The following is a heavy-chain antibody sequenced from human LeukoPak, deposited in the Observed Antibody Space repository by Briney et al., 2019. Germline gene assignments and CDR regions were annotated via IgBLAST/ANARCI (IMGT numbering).Heavy chain of an antibody. CDR1: GGSISSSSYY. CDR3: ARQESSSSYFDY. CDR2: IYYSGST. D-gene: IGHD6-6*01. Sequence: SETLSLTCTVSGGSISSSSYYWGWIRQPPGKGLEWIGSIYYSGSTYYNPSLKSRVTISVDTSKNQFSLKLSSVTAADTAVYYCARQESSSSYFDYWGQGTLVTVSS. V-gene: IGHV4-39*01. J-gene: IGHJ4*02.